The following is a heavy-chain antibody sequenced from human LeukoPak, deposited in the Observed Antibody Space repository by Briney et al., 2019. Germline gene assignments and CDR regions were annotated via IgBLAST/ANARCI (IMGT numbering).Heavy chain of an antibody. D-gene: IGHD5-12*01. CDR2: IYYSGST. CDR3: ARFPLEVATIYGFDY. V-gene: IGHV4-59*01. CDR1: GGSISSYY. Sequence: KSSETLSLTCTVSGGSISSYYWSWIRQPPGKGLEWIGYIYYSGSTNYNPSLKSRVTISVDTSKNQFSLKLSSVTAADTAVYYCARFPLEVATIYGFDYWGQGTLVTVSS. J-gene: IGHJ4*02.